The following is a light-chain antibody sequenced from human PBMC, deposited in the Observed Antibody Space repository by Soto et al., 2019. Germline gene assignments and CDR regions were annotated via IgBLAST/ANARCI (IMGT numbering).Light chain of an antibody. V-gene: IGKV2-28*01. CDR3: MQVLQTLDT. Sequence: DIVMTQSPLSLPVTPGEPASISCRSSQSLLHSNGYNYLDWYLQKPGQSPQLLIYLGSNRSAGVPDRFSGSGAGTDFTLKISRVEAEDVGVYYCMQVLQTLDTFGQGTKLELK. CDR1: QSLLHSNGYNY. CDR2: LGS. J-gene: IGKJ2*01.